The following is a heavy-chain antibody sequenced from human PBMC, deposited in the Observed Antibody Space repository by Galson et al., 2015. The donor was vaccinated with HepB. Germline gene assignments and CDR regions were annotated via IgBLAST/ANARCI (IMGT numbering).Heavy chain of an antibody. D-gene: IGHD4-17*01. V-gene: IGHV3-9*01. CDR2: INWNGDTI. CDR1: GFTFHEHA. Sequence: SLRLSCAASGFTFHEHAMHWVRQAPGKGLEWVAGINWNGDTIGYADSVEGRFAISRDNARKSLFLQMSSLRTEDTAFYYCAKDPGADGNYPEDWGQGTLVTVSS. CDR3: AKDPGADGNYPED. J-gene: IGHJ1*01.